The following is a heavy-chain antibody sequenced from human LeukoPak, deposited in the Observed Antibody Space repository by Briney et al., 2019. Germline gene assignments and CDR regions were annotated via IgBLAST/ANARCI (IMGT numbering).Heavy chain of an antibody. D-gene: IGHD2-21*02. CDR1: GFTFSSYG. CDR2: ISYDGSDN. Sequence: GGSLRLSCAASGFTFSSYGMGWVRQAPGKGLGWVAVISYDGSDNYYADSVKGRFTISRDNSKNTLYLQMNSLRAEDTAVYYCAKDISGGDCPDYWGQGTLVTVSS. V-gene: IGHV3-30*18. CDR3: AKDISGGDCPDY. J-gene: IGHJ4*02.